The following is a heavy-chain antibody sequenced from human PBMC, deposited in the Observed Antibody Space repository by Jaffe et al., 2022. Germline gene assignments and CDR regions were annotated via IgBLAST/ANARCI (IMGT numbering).Heavy chain of an antibody. CDR1: GGSISSGDYY. CDR3: ARGIYFDILTGYYTGTFDI. J-gene: IGHJ3*02. Sequence: QVQLQESGPGLVTPSQTLSLTCTVSGGSISSGDYYWSWLRQPAGKGLEWIGRIHTSGTTRYNPSLKSGVTISLDTSKNQFSLKLSYVTAADTAVYYCARGIYFDILTGYYTGTFDIWGQGTVVTVSS. CDR2: IHTSGTT. V-gene: IGHV4-61*02. D-gene: IGHD3-9*01.